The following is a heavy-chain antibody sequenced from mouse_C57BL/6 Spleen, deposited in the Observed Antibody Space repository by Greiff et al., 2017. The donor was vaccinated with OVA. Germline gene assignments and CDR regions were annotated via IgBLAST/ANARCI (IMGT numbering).Heavy chain of an antibody. CDR2: IDPETGGT. CDR3: TRDYDGAMDY. V-gene: IGHV1-15*01. Sequence: QVQLQQSGAELVRPGASVTLSCKASGYTFTDYEMHWVKQTPVHGLEWIGAIDPETGGTAYNQKFKAKAILTADKSSSTAYMELRSLTSEDSAVYYCTRDYDGAMDYWGQGTSVTVSS. J-gene: IGHJ4*01. CDR1: GYTFTDYE. D-gene: IGHD2-4*01.